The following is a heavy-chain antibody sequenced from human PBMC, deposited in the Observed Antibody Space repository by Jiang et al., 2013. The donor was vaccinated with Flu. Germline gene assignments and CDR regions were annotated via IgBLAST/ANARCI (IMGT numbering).Heavy chain of an antibody. V-gene: IGHV3-21*01. CDR1: GFTFSSYS. Sequence: GGGRGQAWGSLRLSCAASGFTFSSYSMNWVRQAPGKGLEWVSSISSSSSYIYYADSVKGRFTISRDNAKNSLYLQMNSLRAEDTAVYYCARGEQQLLYFDYWGQGTLVTVSS. D-gene: IGHD6-13*01. J-gene: IGHJ4*02. CDR2: ISSSSSYI. CDR3: ARGEQQLLYFDY.